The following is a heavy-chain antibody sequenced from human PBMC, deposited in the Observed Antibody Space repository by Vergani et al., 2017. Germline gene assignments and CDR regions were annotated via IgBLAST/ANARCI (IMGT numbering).Heavy chain of an antibody. Sequence: EVQLVESGGGLVQPGGSLRLSCAASGFTFSSYEMNWVRQAPGKGLEWVSYISSSGSTIYYADSVKGRFTISRDNAKNSLYLQMNSLRAEDTAVYYCARGSSRGWLFDYWGQGTLVTVSS. D-gene: IGHD6-19*01. V-gene: IGHV3-48*03. CDR2: ISSSGSTI. CDR3: ARGSSRGWLFDY. CDR1: GFTFSSYE. J-gene: IGHJ4*02.